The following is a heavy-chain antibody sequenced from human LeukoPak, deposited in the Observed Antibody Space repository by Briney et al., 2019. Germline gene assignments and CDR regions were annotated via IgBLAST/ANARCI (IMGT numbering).Heavy chain of an antibody. Sequence: GASVEVSCKASGYTFTSYDINWVRQATGQGLEWMGWMNPNSGNTGYAQKFQGRVAITRNTSISTAYMELSSLRSEDTAVYYCARGRITIFGVVIIAGDFDYWGQGTLVTVSS. CDR2: MNPNSGNT. J-gene: IGHJ4*02. CDR1: GYTFTSYD. CDR3: ARGRITIFGVVIIAGDFDY. D-gene: IGHD3-3*01. V-gene: IGHV1-8*03.